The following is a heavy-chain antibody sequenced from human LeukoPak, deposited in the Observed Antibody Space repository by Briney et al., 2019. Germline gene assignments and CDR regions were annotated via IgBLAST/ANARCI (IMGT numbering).Heavy chain of an antibody. CDR2: ISYDGSNK. CDR3: AKNLDSNSYHTDDAFDI. D-gene: IGHD3-22*01. V-gene: IGHV3-30*04. J-gene: IGHJ3*02. CDR1: GFTFSSYA. Sequence: GGSLRLSCAASGFTFSSYAMHWVRQAPGKGLEWVAVISYDGSNKYYADSVKGRFTISRDNSKNTLHLQMHSLRAEDTAVYYCAKNLDSNSYHTDDAFDIWGQGTMVTVSS.